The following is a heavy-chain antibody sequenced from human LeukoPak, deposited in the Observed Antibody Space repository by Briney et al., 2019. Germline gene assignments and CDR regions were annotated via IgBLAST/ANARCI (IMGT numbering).Heavy chain of an antibody. D-gene: IGHD2-15*01. CDR2: IYTSGST. J-gene: IGHJ6*03. CDR1: GGSISSYY. V-gene: IGHV4-4*07. CDR3: ARTTGGYCRGRSCYSYYYYMDV. Sequence: SETLSLTCTVSGGSISSYYWSWIRQPAGKGLEWIGRIYTSGSTNYNPSLKSRVTMSVDTSKNQFSLKLSSVTAADTAVYYCARTTGGYCRGRSCYSYYYYMDVWGKGTTVTVSS.